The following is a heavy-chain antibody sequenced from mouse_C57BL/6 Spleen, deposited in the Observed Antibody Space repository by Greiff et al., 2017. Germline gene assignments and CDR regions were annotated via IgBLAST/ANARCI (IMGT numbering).Heavy chain of an antibody. CDR2: IDPSDSET. CDR1: GYTFTSYW. CDR3: ARGELPKAMDY. J-gene: IGHJ4*01. Sequence: QVQLQQPGAELVRPGSSVTLSCKASGYTFTSYWMHWVKQRPIQGLEWIGNIDPSDSETHYNQKFKDKATLTVDKSSSTAYMQLSSLTSEDSAVYYCARGELPKAMDYWGQGTSVTVSS. V-gene: IGHV1-52*01.